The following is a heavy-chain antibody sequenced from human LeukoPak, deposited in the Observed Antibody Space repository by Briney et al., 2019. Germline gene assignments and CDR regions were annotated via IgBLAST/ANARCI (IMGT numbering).Heavy chain of an antibody. CDR1: GFTFNRYA. V-gene: IGHV3-23*01. Sequence: GASLRLSCAASGFTFNRYAMTWVRQAPGKGLEWVSAISGSGDSTYYADSVKGRFTISRDNSKNTLYLQMNSLIVEDTAVYYSAKPRDPGGYDGSYFDYWGQGTLVTVSS. D-gene: IGHD3-22*01. CDR2: ISGSGDST. J-gene: IGHJ4*02. CDR3: AKPRDPGGYDGSYFDY.